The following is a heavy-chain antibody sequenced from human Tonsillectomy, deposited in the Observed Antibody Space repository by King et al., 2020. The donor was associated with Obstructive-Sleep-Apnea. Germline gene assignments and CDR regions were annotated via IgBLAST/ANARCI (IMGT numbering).Heavy chain of an antibody. CDR2: VNPNNGDT. CDR1: GYTFIGYY. Sequence: VQLVESGAEVKKPETSVKISCRASGYTFIGYYMHWVRQAPGQGLEWMGWVNPNNGDTNYAQKFQGRVTMTRDTSINTAYMELSRLRSDDTAGYFCAALSVFQTAWGPNYWGQGTLVTVAS. J-gene: IGHJ4*02. CDR3: AALSVFQTAWGPNY. D-gene: IGHD3-16*01. V-gene: IGHV1-2*02.